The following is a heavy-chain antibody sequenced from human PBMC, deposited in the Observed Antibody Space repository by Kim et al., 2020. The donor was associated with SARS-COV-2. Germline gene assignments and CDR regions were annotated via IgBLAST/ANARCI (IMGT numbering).Heavy chain of an antibody. Sequence: VKGRFTISRHNSNNTLYLQMNSLRAEDTAVYYCAGDGSSSWYGNYYYGMDVWGQGTTVTVSS. CDR3: AGDGSSSWYGNYYYGMDV. D-gene: IGHD6-13*01. J-gene: IGHJ6*02. V-gene: IGHV3-53*04.